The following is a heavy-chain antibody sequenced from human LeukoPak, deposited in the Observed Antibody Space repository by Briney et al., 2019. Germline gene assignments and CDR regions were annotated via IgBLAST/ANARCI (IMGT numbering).Heavy chain of an antibody. J-gene: IGHJ5*02. CDR3: ALRGSSYYDFWSGYNWFDP. Sequence: ASVKVSCKASGGTFSSYAISWVRQAPGQGLEWMGGIIPIFGTANYAQKFQGRVTITTDESTSTAYMELSSLRSEDTAVYYCALRGSSYYDFWSGYNWFDPWGQGTLVTVSS. CDR2: IIPIFGTA. V-gene: IGHV1-69*05. CDR1: GGTFSSYA. D-gene: IGHD3-3*01.